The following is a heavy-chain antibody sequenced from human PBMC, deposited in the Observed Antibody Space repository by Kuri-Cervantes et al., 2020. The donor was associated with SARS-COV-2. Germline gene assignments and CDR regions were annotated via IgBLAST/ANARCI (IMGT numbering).Heavy chain of an antibody. CDR3: ASTQSRFLEWAPFDY. V-gene: IGHV3-30*03. J-gene: IGHJ4*02. Sequence: GGSLRLSCVASGFTFSNYVIHWVRQAPGKGLEWVATISYNGRNKYYADSVKGRFTISGDKSKNILTLQMNGLRPEDTAVYYCASTQSRFLEWAPFDYWGQGTLVTVSS. D-gene: IGHD3-3*01. CDR1: GFTFSNYV. CDR2: ISYNGRNK.